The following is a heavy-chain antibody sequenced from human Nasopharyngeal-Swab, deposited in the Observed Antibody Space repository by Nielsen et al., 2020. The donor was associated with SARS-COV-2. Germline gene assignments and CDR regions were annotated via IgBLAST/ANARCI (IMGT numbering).Heavy chain of an antibody. CDR2: ISAYNGNT. CDR1: GYTFTSYG. D-gene: IGHD3-3*01. J-gene: IGHJ5*02. CDR3: ARDRRYYDFWRGYYGWFDP. V-gene: IGHV1-18*01. Sequence: ASVKVSCKASGYTFTSYGISWVRQPPGQGLEWMGWISAYNGNTNYAQKLQGSVTMTTDTSTSTAYMELRSLRSDDTAVYYCARDRRYYDFWRGYYGWFDPWGQGTLVTVSS.